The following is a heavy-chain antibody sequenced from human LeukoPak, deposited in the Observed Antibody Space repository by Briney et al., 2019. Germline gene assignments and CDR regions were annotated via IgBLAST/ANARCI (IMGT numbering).Heavy chain of an antibody. D-gene: IGHD3-3*01. CDR1: GGSFSGYY. J-gene: IGHJ4*02. CDR3: ARRYDFWSGYPPPLDY. CDR2: INHSGNT. Sequence: ASETLSLTCAVYGGSFSGYYWSWIRQPPGKGLEWIGEINHSGNTNYNPSLKSRVTISIDTSKNQFSLKLSSVTAADTAVYYCARRYDFWSGYPPPLDYWGQGTLVTVSS. V-gene: IGHV4-34*01.